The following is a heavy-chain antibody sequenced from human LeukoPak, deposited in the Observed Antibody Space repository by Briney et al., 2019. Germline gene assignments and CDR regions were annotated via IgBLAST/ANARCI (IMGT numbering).Heavy chain of an antibody. CDR2: IIPIFGTA. V-gene: IGHV1-69*13. CDR3: ARVMNYYGSGTPSAFDI. CDR1: GGTFSSYA. Sequence: SVKVSCKASGGTFSSYAISWVRQAPGQGLEWMGGIIPIFGTANYAQKFQGRVTITADESTSTAYMELSSLRSEDTAVYYCARVMNYYGSGTPSAFDIWGQGTMVTVSS. D-gene: IGHD3-10*01. J-gene: IGHJ3*02.